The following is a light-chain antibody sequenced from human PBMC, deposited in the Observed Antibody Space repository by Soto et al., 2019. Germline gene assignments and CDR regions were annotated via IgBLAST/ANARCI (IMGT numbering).Light chain of an antibody. CDR1: QSVNSN. V-gene: IGKV3-15*01. CDR3: QQYNFWPPLT. J-gene: IGKJ4*01. Sequence: EIVMTQSPATLSVSPGERATLSCRASQSVNSNLAWYRQNPGQAPRLLISDASTRATGVPARFSGSGSGTELTLTISSLQSEESGIYYCQQYNFWPPLTFGGGTKVEIK. CDR2: DAS.